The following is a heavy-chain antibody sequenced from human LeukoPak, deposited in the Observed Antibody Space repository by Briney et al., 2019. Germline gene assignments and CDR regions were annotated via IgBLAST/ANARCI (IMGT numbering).Heavy chain of an antibody. V-gene: IGHV4-39*07. J-gene: IGHJ4*02. CDR3: ARPAQPDYDILTGYYLGY. CDR1: GGSISSSSYY. D-gene: IGHD3-9*01. Sequence: SETLSLTCTVSGGSISSSSYYWGWIRQPPGKGLEWIGSIYYSGSTYYNPSLKSRVTISVDTSKNQFSLKLSSVTAADTAVYYCARPAQPDYDILTGYYLGYWGQGTLVTVSS. CDR2: IYYSGST.